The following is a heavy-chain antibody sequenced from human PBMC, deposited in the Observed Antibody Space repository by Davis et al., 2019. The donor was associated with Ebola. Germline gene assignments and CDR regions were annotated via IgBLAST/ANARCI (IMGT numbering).Heavy chain of an antibody. CDR3: ARADYGDYWVDY. CDR2: VHPAGDT. J-gene: IGHJ4*02. V-gene: IGHV3-66*01. Sequence: GESLKISCAASGLSVSTNYMNWVRQAPGKGLGWVSFVHPAGDTFYADSVKGRFVISRDIFKNTVTLQMNGLSAEDTAVYYCARADYGDYWVDYWGQGTLVTVSS. D-gene: IGHD4-17*01. CDR1: GLSVSTNY.